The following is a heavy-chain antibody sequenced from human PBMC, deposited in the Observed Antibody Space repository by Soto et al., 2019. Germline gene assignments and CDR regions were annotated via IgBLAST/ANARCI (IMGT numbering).Heavy chain of an antibody. CDR1: GGTFSSYA. CDR2: IIPIFGTA. D-gene: IGHD5-18*01. J-gene: IGHJ6*02. Sequence: QVPLVQSGAEVKKPGSSVKVSCKASGGTFSSYAISWVRQAPGQGLEWMGGIIPIFGTANYAQKFQGRVTITADESTSTAYMELSSLRSEDTAVYYCARGATAMVRADYGMDVWGQGTTVTVSS. CDR3: ARGATAMVRADYGMDV. V-gene: IGHV1-69*01.